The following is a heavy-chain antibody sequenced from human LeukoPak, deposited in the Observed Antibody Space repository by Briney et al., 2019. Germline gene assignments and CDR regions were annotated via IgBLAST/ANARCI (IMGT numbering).Heavy chain of an antibody. J-gene: IGHJ3*02. CDR3: ARDQARDGYNGAFDI. Sequence: PGGSLRLSCAASGFTFSSYAMNWVRQAPGKGLEWVSYISSSGSTIYYADSVKGRFTISRDNAKNSLYLQMNSLRAEDTAVYYCARDQARDGYNGAFDIWGQGTMVTVSS. D-gene: IGHD5-24*01. CDR1: GFTFSSYA. V-gene: IGHV3-48*03. CDR2: ISSSGSTI.